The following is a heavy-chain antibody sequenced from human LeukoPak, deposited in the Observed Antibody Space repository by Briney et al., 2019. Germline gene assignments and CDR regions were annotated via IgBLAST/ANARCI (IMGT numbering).Heavy chain of an antibody. CDR3: ARDLYGGSETSGYFYPFDY. CDR2: ITGNSNYI. J-gene: IGHJ4*02. CDR1: GFTFSIYS. D-gene: IGHD3-22*01. V-gene: IGHV3-21*04. Sequence: GGSLRLSCAASGFTFSIYSINWVRQAPGKGLEWVSFITGNSNYIYYADSVKGRFTISRDNAKNSLYLQMNSLRVEDTAVYYCARDLYGGSETSGYFYPFDYWGQGTLVTVSS.